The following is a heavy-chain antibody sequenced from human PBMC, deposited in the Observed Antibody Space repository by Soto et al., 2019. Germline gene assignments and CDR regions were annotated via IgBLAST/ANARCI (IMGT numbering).Heavy chain of an antibody. Sequence: ASVKVSCKASGYTFTSYDINWVRQAPGQRLEWMGWINAGNGNTKYSQKFQGRVTITRDTSASTAYMEVSSLTAEDTAVYYCARDRWVVTAALDSWGQGTLVNVS. CDR3: ARDRWVVTAALDS. V-gene: IGHV1-3*01. CDR2: INAGNGNT. J-gene: IGHJ4*02. D-gene: IGHD2-21*02. CDR1: GYTFTSYD.